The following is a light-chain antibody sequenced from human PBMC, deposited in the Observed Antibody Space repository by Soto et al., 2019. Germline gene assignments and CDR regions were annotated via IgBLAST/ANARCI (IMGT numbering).Light chain of an antibody. CDR2: RNN. J-gene: IGLJ1*01. CDR3: AAWDDSLSGSYV. CDR1: SSNIGSNY. Sequence: QSVLTQPPSPSGTPGQRVTISGSGNSSNIGSNYVYWYQQLPGTAPKLLIYRNNQRPSGVPDRFSGSKSGTSASLAISGLRSEDEADYYCAAWDDSLSGSYVFGTGTKVNVL. V-gene: IGLV1-47*01.